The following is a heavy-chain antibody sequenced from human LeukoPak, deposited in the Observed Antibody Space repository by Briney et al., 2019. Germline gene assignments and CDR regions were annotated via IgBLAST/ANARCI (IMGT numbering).Heavy chain of an antibody. Sequence: PGGSLRLSCAASGFTFSSYEINWVRQAPGKGLEWVSCISSSGSTIYYADSVKGRFTISRDNSKNTLYLQMNSLRAEDTAVYYCVRGGAYYYDSSGYYGLFDPWGQGTLVTVSS. D-gene: IGHD3-22*01. CDR3: VRGGAYYYDSSGYYGLFDP. J-gene: IGHJ5*02. V-gene: IGHV3-48*03. CDR2: ISSSGSTI. CDR1: GFTFSSYE.